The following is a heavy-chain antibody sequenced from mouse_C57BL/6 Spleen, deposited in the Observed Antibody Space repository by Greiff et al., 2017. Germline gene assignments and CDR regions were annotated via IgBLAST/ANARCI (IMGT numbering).Heavy chain of an antibody. Sequence: EVQLVESGGGLVKPGGSLKLSCAASGFTFSDYGMHWVRQAPEKGLEWVAYISSGSSTIYYADTVKGRFTISRDNAKNTLFLQMTSLRSEDTAMYYCARLLLRRYYAMDYWGQGTSVTVSS. V-gene: IGHV5-17*01. CDR3: ARLLLRRYYAMDY. D-gene: IGHD1-1*01. CDR2: ISSGSSTI. J-gene: IGHJ4*01. CDR1: GFTFSDYG.